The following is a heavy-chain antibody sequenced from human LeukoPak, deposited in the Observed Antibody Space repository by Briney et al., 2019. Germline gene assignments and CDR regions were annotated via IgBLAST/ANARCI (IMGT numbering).Heavy chain of an antibody. CDR1: GFTFSSFE. J-gene: IGHJ4*02. CDR2: ISNSGITI. CDR3: ARGRLRGLDY. V-gene: IGHV3-48*03. Sequence: GGSLRLSXAASGFTFSSFEMNWVRQAPGKGLEWISYISNSGITIYYTDSVKGRFTISRDNAKNSLYLQMNSLRAEDTAVYYCARGRLRGLDYWGQGTLVTVSS. D-gene: IGHD4-17*01.